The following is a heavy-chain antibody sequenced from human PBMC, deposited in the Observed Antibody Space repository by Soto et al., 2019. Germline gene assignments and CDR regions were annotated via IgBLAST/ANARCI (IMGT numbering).Heavy chain of an antibody. CDR3: AKAGGAAGTVDYFDY. D-gene: IGHD6-13*01. CDR1: GFTFSNYA. Sequence: PGGSLRLSCAAPGFTFSNYAINWVRQSPGKGLEWVSVISGSVGSTYYADSVKGRFTITRDNSKNTLYLQMNSLRAEDTAVYYCAKAGGAAGTVDYFDYWGQGTLVTVSS. CDR2: ISGSVGST. V-gene: IGHV3-23*01. J-gene: IGHJ4*02.